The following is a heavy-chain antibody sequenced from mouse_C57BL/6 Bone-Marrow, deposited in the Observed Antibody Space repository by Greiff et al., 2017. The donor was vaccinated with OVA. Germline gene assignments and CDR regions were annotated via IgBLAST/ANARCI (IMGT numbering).Heavy chain of an antibody. V-gene: IGHV1-81*01. CDR1: GYTFTSYG. J-gene: IGHJ4*01. D-gene: IGHD2-2*01. Sequence: VKLMESGAELARPGASVKLSCKASGYTFTSYGISWVKQRPGQGLEWIGEIYPRSGNTYYNEKFKGKATLTADKSSSTAYMELRSLTSEDSAVYFCARNGYLYYAMDYWGQGTSVTVSS. CDR2: IYPRSGNT. CDR3: ARNGYLYYAMDY.